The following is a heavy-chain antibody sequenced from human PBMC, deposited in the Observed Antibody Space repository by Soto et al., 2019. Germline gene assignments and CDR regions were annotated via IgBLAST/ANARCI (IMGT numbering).Heavy chain of an antibody. Sequence: VASVKVSCKASGYTFTGYYMHWVRQAPGQGLEWMGWINPNSGGTNYAQKFQGRVTMARDTSISTAYMELSRLRSDDTAVYYCARDMEHSPYYYGMDVWGQGTTVTVSS. J-gene: IGHJ6*02. D-gene: IGHD1-1*01. CDR2: INPNSGGT. CDR3: ARDMEHSPYYYGMDV. CDR1: GYTFTGYY. V-gene: IGHV1-2*02.